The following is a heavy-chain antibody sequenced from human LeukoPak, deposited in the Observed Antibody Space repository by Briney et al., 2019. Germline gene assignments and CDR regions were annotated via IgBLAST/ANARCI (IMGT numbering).Heavy chain of an antibody. D-gene: IGHD5-24*01. Sequence: GGSLRLSCAASGFTFSSYAMSWVRQAPGKGLEWVSAISGSGGSTYYADSVKGRFTISRDNSKNTLYLQMNSLRAEDTAVYYCARDRWLQYYFQHWGQGTLVTVSS. V-gene: IGHV3-23*01. J-gene: IGHJ1*01. CDR3: ARDRWLQYYFQH. CDR2: ISGSGGST. CDR1: GFTFSSYA.